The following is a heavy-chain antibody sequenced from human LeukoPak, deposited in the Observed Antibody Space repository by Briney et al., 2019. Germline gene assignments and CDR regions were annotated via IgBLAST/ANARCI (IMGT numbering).Heavy chain of an antibody. Sequence: GRSLRLSCAASGFTFSSYGMPWVRQAPGKGLEWVAVIWYDGSNKYYADSVKGRFTISRDNSKNTLYLQMNSLRAEDTAVYYCATPYGSGSYAYSNWGQGTLVTVSS. CDR2: IWYDGSNK. CDR1: GFTFSSYG. J-gene: IGHJ4*02. D-gene: IGHD3-10*01. CDR3: ATPYGSGSYAYSN. V-gene: IGHV3-33*01.